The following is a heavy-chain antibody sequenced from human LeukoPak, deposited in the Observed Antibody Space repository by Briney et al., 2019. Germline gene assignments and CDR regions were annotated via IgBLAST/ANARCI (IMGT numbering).Heavy chain of an antibody. D-gene: IGHD3-3*01. CDR3: ARDCCLGDLLRFLEWSRFDP. CDR2: INPNSGGT. CDR1: GYTFTGYY. Sequence: ASVKVSCKASGYTFTGYYMHWVRQAPGQGLEWMGWINPNSGGTNYAQKLQGRVTMTTDTSTSTAYMELRSLRSDDTAVYYCARDCCLGDLLRFLEWSRFDPWGQGTLVTVSS. V-gene: IGHV1-2*02. J-gene: IGHJ5*02.